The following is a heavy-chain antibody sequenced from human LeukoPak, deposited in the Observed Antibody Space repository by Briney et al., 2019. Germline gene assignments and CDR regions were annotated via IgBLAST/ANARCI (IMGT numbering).Heavy chain of an antibody. D-gene: IGHD4-11*01. CDR3: AKGFYSNYDANWFDP. V-gene: IGHV3-23*01. J-gene: IGHJ5*02. CDR1: GFTFSNAW. Sequence: GGSLRLSCVASGFTFSNAWMNWVRQAPGKGLEWVSAISGSGGSTYHADSVKGRFTISRDNSKNTLYLQMNSLRAEDMALYYCAKGFYSNYDANWFDPWGQGTLVTVSS. CDR2: ISGSGGST.